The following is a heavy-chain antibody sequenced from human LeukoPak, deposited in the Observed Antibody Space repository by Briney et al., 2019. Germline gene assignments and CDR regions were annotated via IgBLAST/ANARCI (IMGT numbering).Heavy chain of an antibody. CDR3: AKASSAGDSSSWNY. V-gene: IGHV3-20*04. Sequence: GGSLRLSCAASGLTFSSYEMNWVRQAPGKGLEWVSGINWNGGSTGYADSVKGRFTISRDNAKNSLYLQMNSLRAEDTAIYYCAKASSAGDSSSWNYWGQGILVTVSS. CDR2: INWNGGST. CDR1: GLTFSSYE. D-gene: IGHD6-13*01. J-gene: IGHJ4*02.